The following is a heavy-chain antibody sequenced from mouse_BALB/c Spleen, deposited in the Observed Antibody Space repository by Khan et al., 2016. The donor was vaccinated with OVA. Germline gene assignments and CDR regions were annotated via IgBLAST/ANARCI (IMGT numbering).Heavy chain of an antibody. CDR3: ARAGWDVFAY. J-gene: IGHJ3*01. V-gene: IGHV1-77*01. CDR1: GYTFTDYV. Sequence: VQLQESGPELVKPGASVKMSCKASGYTFTDYVMNWVRQRNGQGLEWIGQINPASDSTHYNEKFKGKATLTADRSSSTAYMQLSNLTSEDSAVYFCARAGWDVFAYWGQGTLVTVSA. D-gene: IGHD4-1*01. CDR2: INPASDST.